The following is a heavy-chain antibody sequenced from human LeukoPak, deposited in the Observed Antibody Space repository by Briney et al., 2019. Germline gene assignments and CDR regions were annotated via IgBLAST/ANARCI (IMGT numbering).Heavy chain of an antibody. V-gene: IGHV1-69*06. D-gene: IGHD3-22*01. CDR3: ARGLVGYYDSSGYYYLDY. CDR2: IIPIFGTA. J-gene: IGHJ4*02. Sequence: ASVKVSCKASGYTFTSYDINWVRQAPGQGLEWMGGIIPIFGTANYAQKFQGRVTITADKSTSTAYMELSSLRSEDTAVYYCARGLVGYYDSSGYYYLDYWGQGTLVTVSS. CDR1: GYTFTSYD.